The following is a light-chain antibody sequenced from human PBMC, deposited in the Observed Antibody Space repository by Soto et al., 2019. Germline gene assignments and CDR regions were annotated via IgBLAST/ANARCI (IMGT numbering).Light chain of an antibody. V-gene: IGKV3-20*01. CDR1: QNVDSSF. CDR2: GAS. CDR3: QRYVSSVT. Sequence: EVVLTQSPGSLSLSPGERATLSCRASQNVDSSFFAWYQQKLGQAPRLLIYGASNRATGIPDRFSGSGAGPHFILTISSLEPEDFAVYSCQRYVSSVTFGPGNKVEI. J-gene: IGKJ1*01.